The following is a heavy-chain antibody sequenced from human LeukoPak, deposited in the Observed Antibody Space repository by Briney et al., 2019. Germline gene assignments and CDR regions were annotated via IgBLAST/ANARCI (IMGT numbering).Heavy chain of an antibody. CDR1: GGSFSGYC. CDR3: ARTGYYFDY. Sequence: SETLSLTCAVYGGSFSGYCWSWLRQPPGKGLEWIGEINHSGSTNYNPSLKSRVTISVDKSKNQFSLKLSSVTAADTAVYYCARTGYYFDYWGQGTLVTVSS. D-gene: IGHD3-9*01. V-gene: IGHV4-34*01. CDR2: INHSGST. J-gene: IGHJ4*02.